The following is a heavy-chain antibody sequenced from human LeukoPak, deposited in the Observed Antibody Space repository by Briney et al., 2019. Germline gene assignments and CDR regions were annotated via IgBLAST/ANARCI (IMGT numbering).Heavy chain of an antibody. CDR2: IYYSGST. V-gene: IGHV4-59*01. CDR1: GGSISSYY. CDR3: ARSGVHCSSTSCYFWNYGPGAFDI. J-gene: IGHJ3*02. Sequence: SETLSLTCTVSGGSISSYYWSWIRQPPGKGLEWIGYIYYSGSTNYNPSLKSRVTISVDTSKNQFSLKLSSVTAADTAVYYCARSGVHCSSTSCYFWNYGPGAFDIWGQGTMVTVSS. D-gene: IGHD2-2*01.